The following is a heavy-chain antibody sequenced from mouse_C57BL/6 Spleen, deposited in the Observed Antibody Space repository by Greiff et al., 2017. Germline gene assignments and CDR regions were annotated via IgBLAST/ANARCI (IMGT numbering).Heavy chain of an antibody. CDR2: LLPGSGST. CDR3: ARGIYDGYYTFAY. D-gene: IGHD2-3*01. V-gene: IGHV1-9*01. CDR1: GYTFTGYW. Sequence: VHLPPSVAALLKPGASVQLSCTATGYTFTGYWIEWVKQRPGHGLEWIGELLPGSGSTNYNEKFKGKATFTAATSSNTAYMQLSSLTTEDSAIYYCARGIYDGYYTFAYWGQGTLVTVSA. J-gene: IGHJ3*01.